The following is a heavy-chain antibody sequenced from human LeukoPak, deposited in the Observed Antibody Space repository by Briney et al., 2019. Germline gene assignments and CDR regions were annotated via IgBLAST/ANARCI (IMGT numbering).Heavy chain of an antibody. D-gene: IGHD3-22*01. CDR3: ARDNGVVVSEGRYYYYYMDV. CDR2: INHSGTT. Sequence: PSETLSLTCADYGGPFSGFFWSWIRQPPGKGLEWIGEINHSGTTNYNPSLKSRVAISIDTSKNQFSLKLTSVTAEDTAVYYCARDNGVVVSEGRYYYYYMDVWGKGTTVTVSS. J-gene: IGHJ6*03. V-gene: IGHV4-34*01. CDR1: GGPFSGFF.